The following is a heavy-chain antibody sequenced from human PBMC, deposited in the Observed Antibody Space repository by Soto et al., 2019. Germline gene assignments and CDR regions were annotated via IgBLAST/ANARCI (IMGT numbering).Heavy chain of an antibody. CDR2: ISAYNGNT. J-gene: IGHJ4*02. CDR3: ARDGLWFPPWLYKEPKFDY. Sequence: QVQLVQSGAEVKKPGASVKVSCKASGYTFTSYGISWVRQAPGQGLEWMGWISAYNGNTNYAQKLQGRVTMTTDTSTSTAYMELRSLRSDDTAVYYCARDGLWFPPWLYKEPKFDYWGQGTLVTVSS. CDR1: GYTFTSYG. D-gene: IGHD3-16*01. V-gene: IGHV1-18*01.